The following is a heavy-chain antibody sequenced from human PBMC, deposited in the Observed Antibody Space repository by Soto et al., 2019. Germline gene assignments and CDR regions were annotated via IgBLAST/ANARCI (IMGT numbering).Heavy chain of an antibody. D-gene: IGHD5-18*01. CDR3: TREQSDDNYGDP. Sequence: ETLSLTCTVSGAALIRGGYFYTWVRQPPGKGLEWLGYIYYSGGTNYNPSLKSRVTISLDKSKSQFSLRLISVTAADTAVYYCTREQSDDNYGDPWGQGTLVTVSS. V-gene: IGHV4-61*08. J-gene: IGHJ5*02. CDR2: IYYSGGT. CDR1: GAALIRGGYF.